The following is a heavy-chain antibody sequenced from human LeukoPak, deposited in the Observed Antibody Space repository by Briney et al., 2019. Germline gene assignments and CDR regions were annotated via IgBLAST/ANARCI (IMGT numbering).Heavy chain of an antibody. CDR2: IRYDGSNK. D-gene: IGHD1-26*01. CDR1: GFTFSSYG. CDR3: AKEGVGATSYFDY. V-gene: IGHV3-30*02. J-gene: IGHJ4*02. Sequence: GGSLRLSCAASGFTFSSYGMHWVRQAPGKGLERGAFIRYDGSNKYYADSVKGRFTISRDNSKNTLYLQMNSLRAEDTAVYYCAKEGVGATSYFDYWGQGTLVTVPS.